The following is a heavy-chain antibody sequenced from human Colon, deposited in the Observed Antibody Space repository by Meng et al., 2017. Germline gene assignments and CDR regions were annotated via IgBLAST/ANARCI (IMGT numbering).Heavy chain of an antibody. V-gene: IGHV4-61*02. D-gene: IGHD1-20*01. CDR2: IFTSGST. Sequence: SETLSLTCTVSGGSISSGSYHWTWIRQPAGKGLEWIGRIFTSGSTNYNPSLKSRVIISVDTSKNQFSLNLGSVTAADTAVYYCATRISGNAFDIWGQGTMVTVSS. J-gene: IGHJ3*02. CDR1: GGSISSGSYH. CDR3: ATRISGNAFDI.